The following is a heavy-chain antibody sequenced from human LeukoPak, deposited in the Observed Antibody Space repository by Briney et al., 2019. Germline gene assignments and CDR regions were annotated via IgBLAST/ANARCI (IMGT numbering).Heavy chain of an antibody. CDR1: GGTFSSYA. CDR3: ARDRSNRFGPPDAFAI. CDR2: IHIYRGNT. V-gene: IGHV1-18*01. D-gene: IGHD3/OR15-3a*01. Sequence: GASVKVSCKASGGTFSSYAISWVRQAPGQGLEWMGWIHIYRGNTNYAQKFQGRVTMTTDTSTSTAYMEMSGLTSDDTAVYYCARDRSNRFGPPDAFAIWGQGTMVTVSS. J-gene: IGHJ3*02.